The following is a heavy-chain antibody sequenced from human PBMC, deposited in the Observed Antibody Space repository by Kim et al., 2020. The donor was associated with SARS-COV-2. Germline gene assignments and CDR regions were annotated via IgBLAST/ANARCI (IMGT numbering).Heavy chain of an antibody. D-gene: IGHD1-1*01. V-gene: IGHV3-74*03. CDR2: T. J-gene: IGHJ4*02. Sequence: TTYAESVKGRFTISREDAKNTLYLQMNRLRVDDSGVYYCIRGGADWNWGQGTLVTVSS. CDR3: IRGGADWN.